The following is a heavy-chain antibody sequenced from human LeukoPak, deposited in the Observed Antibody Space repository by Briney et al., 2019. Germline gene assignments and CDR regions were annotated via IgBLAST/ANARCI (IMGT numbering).Heavy chain of an antibody. CDR2: ISSSGSTI. V-gene: IGHV3-48*03. Sequence: GGSLRLSCAASGFTFSSYEMNWVRQAPGKGLEWVSYISSSGSTIFYADSVKGRFTISRDNAKNSLYLQMNSLRAEDTAVYDCARVVITNFDHWGQGTLVTVSS. CDR3: ARVVITNFDH. J-gene: IGHJ4*02. CDR1: GFTFSSYE. D-gene: IGHD3-16*01.